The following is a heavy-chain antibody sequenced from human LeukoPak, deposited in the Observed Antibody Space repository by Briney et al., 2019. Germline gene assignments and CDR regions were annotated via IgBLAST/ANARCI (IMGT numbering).Heavy chain of an antibody. CDR3: ATGYYYDSSGYYGY. CDR1: GGTFSSYA. CDR2: IIPILGIA. Sequence: SVKVSCKASGGTFSSYAISWVRQAPGQGLEWMGRIIPILGIANYAQKFQGRVTITADKSTSTAYMELSSLRSEDTAVYYCATGYYYDSSGYYGYWGQGTLVTVSS. J-gene: IGHJ4*02. V-gene: IGHV1-69*04. D-gene: IGHD3-22*01.